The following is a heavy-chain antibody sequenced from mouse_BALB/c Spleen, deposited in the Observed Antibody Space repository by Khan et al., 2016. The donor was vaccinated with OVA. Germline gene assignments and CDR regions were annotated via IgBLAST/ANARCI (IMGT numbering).Heavy chain of an antibody. D-gene: IGHD2-10*01. CDR1: GNTFTNYG. Sequence: QIQLVQSGPELKKPGETVKISCKASGNTFTNYGMNWVKQSPGKGLKWMGWINTYTGEPTYADDFKGRVAFSLETSASTAYLQINNLKNEEKATYFCARPPYFSYVMVYWGQGTSVTVSS. J-gene: IGHJ4*01. V-gene: IGHV9-1*02. CDR3: ARPPYFSYVMVY. CDR2: INTYTGEP.